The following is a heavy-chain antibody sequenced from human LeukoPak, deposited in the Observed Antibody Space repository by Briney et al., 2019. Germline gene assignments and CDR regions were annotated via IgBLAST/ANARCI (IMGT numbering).Heavy chain of an antibody. Sequence: SETLSLTCAVYGGSFSGYYWSWIRQPPGKGLEWIGEINHSGSTNYNPSLKSRVTISVDTSKNQFSLKLSSVTAADTAVYYCARSPRLLWFGTASWFDPWGQGTLVTVSS. CDR2: INHSGST. D-gene: IGHD3-10*01. J-gene: IGHJ5*02. CDR1: GGSFSGYY. V-gene: IGHV4-34*01. CDR3: ARSPRLLWFGTASWFDP.